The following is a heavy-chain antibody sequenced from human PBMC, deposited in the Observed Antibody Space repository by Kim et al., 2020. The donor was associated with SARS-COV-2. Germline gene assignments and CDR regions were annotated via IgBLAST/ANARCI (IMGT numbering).Heavy chain of an antibody. V-gene: IGHV1-46*01. Sequence: ASVKVSCQASGYNFTNYRMHWVRQAPGQGLEWMGIINPSGSSATYAQQFQGRVTMTSDMSTSTVYMELSSLKSEDTAVYYCGRCYDRWIGVDYWGQGTLV. CDR3: GRCYDRWIGVDY. D-gene: IGHD3-22*01. J-gene: IGHJ4*02. CDR1: GYNFTNYR. CDR2: INPSGSSA.